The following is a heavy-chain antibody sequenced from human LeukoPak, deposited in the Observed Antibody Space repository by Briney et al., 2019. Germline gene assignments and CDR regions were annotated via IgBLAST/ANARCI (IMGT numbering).Heavy chain of an antibody. CDR2: MNPNSGNT. V-gene: IGHV1-8*01. Sequence: GASVKVSCKASGYTFTSYDINWVRQATGQGLEWMGWMNPNSGNTGYAQKFQGRVTMTRNTSISTAYMELSSLRSEDTAVYYCARVLHRYSYGYFDYWGQGTLVTVSS. CDR1: GYTFTSYD. D-gene: IGHD5-18*01. J-gene: IGHJ4*02. CDR3: ARVLHRYSYGYFDY.